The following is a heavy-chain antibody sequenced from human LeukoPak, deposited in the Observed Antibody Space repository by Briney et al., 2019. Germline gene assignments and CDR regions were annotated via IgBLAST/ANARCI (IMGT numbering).Heavy chain of an antibody. CDR3: ARRGAPSKFYYFDS. CDR2: VSKTGNT. Sequence: SETLSLTCTVSGASLTTHYWAWIRQPPGKGLERIGFVSKTGNTNYNASLKSRVTISADTSKNTFSLKLSSLTAADTAVYFCARRGAPSKFYYFDSWGQGTLVTVSS. V-gene: IGHV4-59*08. D-gene: IGHD1-26*01. J-gene: IGHJ4*02. CDR1: GASLTTHY.